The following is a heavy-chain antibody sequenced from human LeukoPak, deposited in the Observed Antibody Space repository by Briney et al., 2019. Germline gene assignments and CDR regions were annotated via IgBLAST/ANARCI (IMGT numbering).Heavy chain of an antibody. CDR3: ARAAVVVAATHFDY. Sequence: ASVKVSCEASGYTFTGYYMHWVRQAPGQGLEWMGWINPNSGGTNYAQKFQGRVTMTRDTSISTAYMELSRLRSDDTAVYYCARAAVVVAATHFDYWGQGTLVTVSS. CDR2: INPNSGGT. J-gene: IGHJ4*02. V-gene: IGHV1-2*02. D-gene: IGHD2-15*01. CDR1: GYTFTGYY.